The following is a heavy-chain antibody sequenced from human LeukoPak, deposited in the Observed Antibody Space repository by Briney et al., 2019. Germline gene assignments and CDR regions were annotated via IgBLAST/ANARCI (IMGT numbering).Heavy chain of an antibody. CDR2: ISAYNGNT. Sequence: ASMKVSCKASGYTFTSYGISWVRQAPGQGLEWMGWISAYNGNTNYAQKLQGRVTMTTDTSTSTAYMELRSLRSDDTAVYYCARDAPRYYDFWSGYYLGDVGLFDPWGQGTLVTVSS. CDR1: GYTFTSYG. V-gene: IGHV1-18*01. D-gene: IGHD3-3*01. CDR3: ARDAPRYYDFWSGYYLGDVGLFDP. J-gene: IGHJ5*02.